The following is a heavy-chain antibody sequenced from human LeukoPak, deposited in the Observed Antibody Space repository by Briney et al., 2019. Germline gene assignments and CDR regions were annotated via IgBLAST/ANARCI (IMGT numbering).Heavy chain of an antibody. Sequence: PGGSLRLSCEASGFTFSGYGIHWVRQAPGKGLEWVTFISFDGFNKYYADSVKGRFTISRDNSKNTLYLQMNSLRAEDTAVYYCARDRIYCSGGSCYSGFAFDIWGQGTMVIVSS. J-gene: IGHJ3*02. CDR2: ISFDGFNK. CDR1: GFTFSGYG. CDR3: ARDRIYCSGGSCYSGFAFDI. V-gene: IGHV3-30*02. D-gene: IGHD2-15*01.